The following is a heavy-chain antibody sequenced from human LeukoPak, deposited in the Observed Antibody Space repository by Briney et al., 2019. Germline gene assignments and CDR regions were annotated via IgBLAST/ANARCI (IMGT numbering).Heavy chain of an antibody. CDR1: GYTFTSYD. J-gene: IGHJ6*03. D-gene: IGHD2-15*01. Sequence: ASVKVSCKASGYTFTSYDINWVRQATGQGLEWMGRMNPNSGNTGYAQKFQGRVTMTRNTSISTAYMELSSLRSEDTAVYYCARGLRTKDQRGRHYYMDVWGKGTTVTVSS. V-gene: IGHV1-8*01. CDR3: ARGLRTKDQRGRHYYMDV. CDR2: MNPNSGNT.